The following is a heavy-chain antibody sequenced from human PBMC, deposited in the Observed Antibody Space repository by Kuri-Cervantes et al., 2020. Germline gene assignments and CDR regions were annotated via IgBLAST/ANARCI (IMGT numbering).Heavy chain of an antibody. V-gene: IGHV3-15*01. CDR2: IKSKTDGGTT. CDR1: GFTFSNAW. CDR3: TTVLRFGEGARLRFDP. J-gene: IGHJ5*02. Sequence: GESLKISCAASGFTFSNAWMSWVRQAPGKGLEWVGRIKSKTDGGTTDYAAPVKGRFTISRDDSKNTLYLQMNSLKTENTAVYYCTTVLRFGEGARLRFDPWGQGTLVTVSS. D-gene: IGHD3-10*01.